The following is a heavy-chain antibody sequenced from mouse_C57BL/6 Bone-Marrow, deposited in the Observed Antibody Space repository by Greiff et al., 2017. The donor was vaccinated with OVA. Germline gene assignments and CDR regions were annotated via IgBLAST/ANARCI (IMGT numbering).Heavy chain of an antibody. CDR1: GYTFTSYG. Sequence: QVQLQQSGAELARPGASVKLSCKASGYTFTSYGISWVKQRTGQGLEWIGEIYPRSGNTYYNEKFKGKATLTADKSSSTAYMELRSLTSEDTAVYFCEVYCYGPWYFDVWGTGTTVTVSS. V-gene: IGHV1-81*01. CDR2: IYPRSGNT. D-gene: IGHD1-1*01. J-gene: IGHJ1*03. CDR3: EVYCYGPWYFDV.